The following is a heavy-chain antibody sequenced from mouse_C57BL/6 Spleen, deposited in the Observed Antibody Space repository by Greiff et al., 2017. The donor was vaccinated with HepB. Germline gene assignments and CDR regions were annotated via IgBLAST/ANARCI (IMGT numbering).Heavy chain of an antibody. CDR2: IDPETGGT. CDR3: TRGDGYYSFAY. Sequence: VKLVESGAELVRPGASVTLSCKASGYTFTDYEMHWVKQTPVHGLEWIGAIDPETGGTAYNQKFKGKAILTADKSSSTAYMELRSLTSEDSAVYYCTRGDGYYSFAYWGQGTLVTVSA. CDR1: GYTFTDYE. J-gene: IGHJ3*01. V-gene: IGHV1-15*01. D-gene: IGHD2-3*01.